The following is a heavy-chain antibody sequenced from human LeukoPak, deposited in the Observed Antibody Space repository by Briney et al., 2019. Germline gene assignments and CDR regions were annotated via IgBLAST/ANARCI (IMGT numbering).Heavy chain of an antibody. CDR2: INPNSGGT. CDR1: GYTFTGYY. D-gene: IGHD3-22*01. V-gene: IGHV1-2*02. J-gene: IGHJ3*02. Sequence: ASVKVSCKASGYTFTGYYMHWVRQAPGQGLEWMGWINPNSGGTNYAQKFQGRVTMTGDTSISTAYMELSRLRSDDTAVYYCARATPTPYYDSSGTNAFDIWGQGTMVTVSS. CDR3: ARATPTPYYDSSGTNAFDI.